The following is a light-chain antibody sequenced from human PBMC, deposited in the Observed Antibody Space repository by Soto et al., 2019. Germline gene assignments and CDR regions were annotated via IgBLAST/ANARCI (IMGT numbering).Light chain of an antibody. CDR2: GAS. V-gene: IGKV3-15*01. Sequence: IVFTQSPDTLSLSPGERVTLSCRASQSVSSNVAWYQQIPGQTPRLLIYGASTRATGVPVRFSGSASGTEFTLTISGLQSEDFAVYYCHQYDDGPYTFGQGTKVDIK. CDR1: QSVSSN. CDR3: HQYDDGPYT. J-gene: IGKJ2*01.